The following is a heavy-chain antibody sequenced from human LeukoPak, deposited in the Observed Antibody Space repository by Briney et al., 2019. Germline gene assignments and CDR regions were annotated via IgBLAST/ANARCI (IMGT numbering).Heavy chain of an antibody. D-gene: IGHD1-20*01. J-gene: IGHJ6*03. CDR2: MNPIIGNT. CDR3: AINNWNDGYMDV. CDR1: GYTFTSYD. Sequence: ASVKVSCKASGYTFTSYDISWVRQAPGQGLEWMGWMNPIIGNTGYAQKFQGRVTMTRNTSISTAYMELSSLRAEDTAVYYCAINNWNDGYMDVWGRGTTVTVSS. V-gene: IGHV1-8*01.